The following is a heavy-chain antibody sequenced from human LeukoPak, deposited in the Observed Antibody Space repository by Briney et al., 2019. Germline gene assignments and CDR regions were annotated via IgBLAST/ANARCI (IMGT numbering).Heavy chain of an antibody. V-gene: IGHV3-48*01. CDR1: GFTFSSYS. J-gene: IGHJ4*02. Sequence: GSLRLSFAASGFTFSSYSMNWVRQAPGKGLEWVSYINTIASAKTYADSVKGRFTISRHNAKNSLPLHVNSLSSDHTAVYYCAREGFYSGYDRWGQGTLVTVSS. D-gene: IGHD5-12*01. CDR2: INTIASAK. CDR3: AREGFYSGYDR.